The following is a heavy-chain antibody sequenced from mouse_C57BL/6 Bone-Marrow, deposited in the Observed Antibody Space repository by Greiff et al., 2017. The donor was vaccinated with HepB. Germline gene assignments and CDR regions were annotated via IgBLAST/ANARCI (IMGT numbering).Heavy chain of an antibody. CDR1: GFNIKDDY. CDR3: TTLGAYAMDY. V-gene: IGHV14-4*01. J-gene: IGHJ4*01. Sequence: EVQLQQSGAELVRPGASVKLSCTASGFNIKDDYMHWVKQRPEQGLEWIGWIDPENGDTEYASKFQGKATITADTSSNTAYLQLSSLASEDTAVYYCTTLGAYAMDYWGQGTSVTVSS. CDR2: IDPENGDT.